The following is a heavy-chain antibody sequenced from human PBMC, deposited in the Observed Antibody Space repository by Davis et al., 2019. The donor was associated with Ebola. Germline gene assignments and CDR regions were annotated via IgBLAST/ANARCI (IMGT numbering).Heavy chain of an antibody. Sequence: GGSLRLSCATAGFTFSDSNMQWIRQAPGKGLEWVSTLGTSADTYYADSVKGRFTISRDNSKNTLYLQMNGLRVEDTAIYYCAKDTSNIWFDIWGQGTMVTVSS. D-gene: IGHD1-26*01. V-gene: IGHV3-23*01. CDR3: AKDTSNIWFDI. CDR1: GFTFSDSN. J-gene: IGHJ3*02. CDR2: LGTSADT.